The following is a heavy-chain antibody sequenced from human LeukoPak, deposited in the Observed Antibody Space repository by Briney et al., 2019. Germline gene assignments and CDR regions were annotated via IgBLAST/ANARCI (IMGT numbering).Heavy chain of an antibody. CDR3: AKDFPHGGY. CDR1: EYTFSEVW. D-gene: IGHD3-16*01. Sequence: GGSLRLSCAASEYTFSEVWMSWVRQAPGKGLEWVSAISGSGGSTYYADSVKGRFTTSRDNSKNTLYLQMNSLRAEDTAVYYCAKDFPHGGYWGQGTLVTVSS. J-gene: IGHJ4*02. CDR2: ISGSGGST. V-gene: IGHV3-23*01.